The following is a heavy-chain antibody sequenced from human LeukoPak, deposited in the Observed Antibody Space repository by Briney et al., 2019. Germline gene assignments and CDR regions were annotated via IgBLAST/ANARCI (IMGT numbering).Heavy chain of an antibody. J-gene: IGHJ4*02. CDR1: GFTFGDHG. CDR3: LRAYSSNWLLDY. CDR2: IRSKTYSGTT. V-gene: IGHV3-49*03. D-gene: IGHD6-13*01. Sequence: GGSLRLSCTGSGFTFGDHGMSWFRQAPGKGLEWVGLIRSKTYSGTTEYAASVKGRFTISRDDSNSIAYLQMNSLKTEDTAVYYCLRAYSSNWLLDYWGQGTPVTVSS.